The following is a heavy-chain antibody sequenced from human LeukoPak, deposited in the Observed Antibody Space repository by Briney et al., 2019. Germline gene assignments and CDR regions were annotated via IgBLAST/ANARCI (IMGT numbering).Heavy chain of an antibody. CDR1: GFTFSSYA. J-gene: IGHJ5*02. D-gene: IGHD3-10*01. CDR2: IRGSGGST. Sequence: PGGSLRLSCAASGFTFSSYAMSCVRPAPGKGLECVSAIRGSGGSTYYADPVKGRFTISRDNSKNTLYLQMNSLRAEETAVNYWAKDVEGGSPNWFDPWGQGTLVTVSS. CDR3: AKDVEGGSPNWFDP. V-gene: IGHV3-23*01.